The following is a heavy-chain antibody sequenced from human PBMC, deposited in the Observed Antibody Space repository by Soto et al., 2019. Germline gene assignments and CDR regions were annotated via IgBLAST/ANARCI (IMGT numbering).Heavy chain of an antibody. J-gene: IGHJ4*02. Sequence: VKVSCKASGYTFSGFYMHWVRQAPGQGLEWMGWINPNSGGTKSAEKFQGRVTMTRDTSISTAYMELSRLTSDDTAVYYCASAAVTGTAGLDFWGQGTQVTVSS. CDR2: INPNSGGT. CDR3: ASAAVTGTAGLDF. D-gene: IGHD6-19*01. V-gene: IGHV1-2*02. CDR1: GYTFSGFY.